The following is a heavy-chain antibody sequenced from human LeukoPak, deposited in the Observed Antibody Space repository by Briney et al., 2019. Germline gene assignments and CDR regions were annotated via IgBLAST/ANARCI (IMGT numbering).Heavy chain of an antibody. J-gene: IGHJ4*02. D-gene: IGHD3-10*01. CDR3: ARFRRGVPRYFDY. CDR1: GGSISSYY. Sequence: SETLSLTCTVSGGSISSYYWSWIRQPPGKGLEWIGYIYYSGSTNYNPSLKSRVTISVDTSKNQFSLKLSSVTAADTAVYYCARFRRGVPRYFDYWGQGTLVTVSS. V-gene: IGHV4-59*01. CDR2: IYYSGST.